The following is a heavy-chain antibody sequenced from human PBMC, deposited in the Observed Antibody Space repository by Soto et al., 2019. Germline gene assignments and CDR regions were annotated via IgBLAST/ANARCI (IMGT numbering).Heavy chain of an antibody. CDR2: IYYSGST. D-gene: IGHD6-6*01. CDR3: ARRWYSSSYLYYYYYGMDV. CDR1: GGSISSSSYY. V-gene: IGHV4-39*01. Sequence: PSETLSLTCTVSGGSISSSSYYWGWIRQPPGKGLEWIGSIYYSGSTYYNPSLKSRVTISVDTSKNQFSLKLSSVTAADTAVYYCARRWYSSSYLYYYYYGMDVWGQGTTVTVSS. J-gene: IGHJ6*02.